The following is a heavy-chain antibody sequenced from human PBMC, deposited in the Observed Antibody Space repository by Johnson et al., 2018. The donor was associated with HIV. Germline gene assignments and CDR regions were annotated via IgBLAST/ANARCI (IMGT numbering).Heavy chain of an antibody. V-gene: IGHV3-66*01. CDR2: IYSGGST. CDR1: GFTVSSNY. CDR3: ARVPWSLDVFDI. Sequence: VQLVESGGGLVQPGGSLSLSCAASGFTVSSNYMSWVRQAPGKGLEWVSVIYSGGSTYYADSVKGRFTISRDNSKNTLYLQMNSLRAEDTAVYYCARVPWSLDVFDIWGQGTMVTVSS. J-gene: IGHJ3*02. D-gene: IGHD2-15*01.